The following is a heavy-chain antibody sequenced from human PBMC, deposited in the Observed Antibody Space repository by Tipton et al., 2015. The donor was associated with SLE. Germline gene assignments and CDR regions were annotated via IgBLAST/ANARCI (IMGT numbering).Heavy chain of an antibody. V-gene: IGHV1-18*01. CDR1: GFTFISYG. D-gene: IGHD6-19*01. Sequence: QVQLVQSRAEVKKPGASVQVSCKASGFTFISYGISWVRQAPGQGLQWMGWISTFNGNRNYAQKLQGRVSMTTDTSTSTAYMELRSLRSDDTAVYYCAREGSVAGMNDYWGQGTLVTVSS. CDR3: AREGSVAGMNDY. J-gene: IGHJ4*02. CDR2: ISTFNGNR.